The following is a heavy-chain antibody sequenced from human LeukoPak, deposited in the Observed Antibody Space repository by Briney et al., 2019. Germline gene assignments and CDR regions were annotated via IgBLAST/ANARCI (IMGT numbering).Heavy chain of an antibody. CDR3: TRDRGSSTLGDY. J-gene: IGHJ4*02. D-gene: IGHD7-27*01. CDR1: GFTFGDYA. Sequence: GGSLRLSCTVSGFTFGDYAINWVRQAPGKGLEWVGFIRSRAFGETAEYAASVKGRFTISRDDSKSIAYLQMNSLKTEDTAVYYCTRDRGSSTLGDYWGQGTLVTVSS. CDR2: IRSRAFGETA. V-gene: IGHV3-49*04.